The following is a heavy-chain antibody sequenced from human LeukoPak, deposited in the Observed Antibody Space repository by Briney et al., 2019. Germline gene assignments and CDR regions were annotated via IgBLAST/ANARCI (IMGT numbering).Heavy chain of an antibody. CDR1: GFTFDRCA. CDR3: VNQISGWVY. Sequence: PGRSLRLSCSASGFTFDRCAMHWVRQAPGKGLEYLSGIGSNGRSTHNADSVKGRFTISRDNSKNTLFLQMTSLRAEDTAVYYCVNQISGWVYWGQGTLVTVSS. D-gene: IGHD6-19*01. CDR2: IGSNGRST. V-gene: IGHV3-64D*06. J-gene: IGHJ4*02.